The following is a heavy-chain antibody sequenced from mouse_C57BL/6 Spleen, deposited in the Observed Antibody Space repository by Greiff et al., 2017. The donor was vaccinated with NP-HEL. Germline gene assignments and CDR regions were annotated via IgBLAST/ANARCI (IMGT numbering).Heavy chain of an antibody. J-gene: IGHJ4*01. V-gene: IGHV3-6*01. CDR1: GYSITSGYY. CDR3: ARWTTVVATDYAMDY. CDR2: ISYDGSN. Sequence: ESGPGLVKPSQSLSLTCSVTGYSITSGYYWNWIRQFPGNKLEWMGYISYDGSNNYNPSLKNRISITRDTSKNQFFLKLNSVTTEDTATYYCARWTTVVATDYAMDYWGQGTSVTVSS. D-gene: IGHD1-1*01.